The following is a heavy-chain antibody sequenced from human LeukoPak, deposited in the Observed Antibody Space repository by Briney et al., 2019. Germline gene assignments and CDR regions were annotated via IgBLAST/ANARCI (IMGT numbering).Heavy chain of an antibody. V-gene: IGHV7-4-1*02. D-gene: IGHD3-3*01. Sequence: VASVKVSCKASGYTFTSYAMNWVRQAPGQGLEWMGWINTNTGNPTYAQGFTGRFVFSLDTSVSTAYLQISSLKAEDTAVYYCARDTYYDFWSGYYQYNWFDPWGQGTLVTVSS. J-gene: IGHJ5*02. CDR1: GYTFTSYA. CDR3: ARDTYYDFWSGYYQYNWFDP. CDR2: INTNTGNP.